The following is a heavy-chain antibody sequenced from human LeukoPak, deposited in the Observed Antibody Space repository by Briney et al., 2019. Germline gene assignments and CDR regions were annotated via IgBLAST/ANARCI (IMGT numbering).Heavy chain of an antibody. CDR2: IYTSGST. CDR3: ARDYYDSSGLDY. Sequence: SETLSLTCTVSGGSISSGSYYWSWIRQPAGKGLEWIGRIYTSGSTNYNPSLKSRVTISVDTSKNQFSLKLSSVTAADTAVYYCARDYYDSSGLDYWGQGTLVTVSS. D-gene: IGHD3-22*01. V-gene: IGHV4-61*02. CDR1: GGSISSGSYY. J-gene: IGHJ4*02.